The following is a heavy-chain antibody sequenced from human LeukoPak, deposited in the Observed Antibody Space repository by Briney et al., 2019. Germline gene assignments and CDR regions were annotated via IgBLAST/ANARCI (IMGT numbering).Heavy chain of an antibody. CDR3: ARTPRRANSRYYYYYMDV. D-gene: IGHD4-23*01. V-gene: IGHV4-4*07. J-gene: IGHJ6*03. CDR2: IYTSGST. CDR1: GGSISSYY. Sequence: KPSETLSLTCTVSGGSISSYYWSWIRQPAGKGLEWIGRIYTSGSTNYNPSLKSRVTMSVDTSKNQFSLELSSVTAADTAVYYCARTPRRANSRYYYYYMDVWGKGTTVTVSS.